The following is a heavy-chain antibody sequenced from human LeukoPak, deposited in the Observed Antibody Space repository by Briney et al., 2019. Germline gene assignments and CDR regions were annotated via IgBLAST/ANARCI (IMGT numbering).Heavy chain of an antibody. V-gene: IGHV3-11*04. D-gene: IGHD3-3*01. CDR2: ISSSSSTI. CDR3: ARVRGYYPYYFDY. J-gene: IGHJ4*02. Sequence: YYWGWIRQSPGKGLEWVSYISSSSSTIYYADSVKGRFTISRDNAKNSLYLQMLSLRAEDSAVYYCARVRGYYPYYFDYWGQGTLVTVSS. CDR1: YY.